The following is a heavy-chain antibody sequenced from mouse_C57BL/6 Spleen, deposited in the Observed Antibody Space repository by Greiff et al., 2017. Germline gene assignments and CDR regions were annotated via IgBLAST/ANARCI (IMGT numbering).Heavy chain of an antibody. V-gene: IGHV14-3*01. CDR2: IDPANGNS. Sequence: VQLQQSVAELVRPGASVKLSCTASGFNIKNTYMHWVKQRPEKGLEWIGRIDPANGNSKYAPKFQGKATITADTSSNTAYLQLSSLKSMDTAIYYCARSHYGSSSYFDFWGTGTPVTVSS. J-gene: IGHJ1*03. CDR3: ARSHYGSSSYFDF. D-gene: IGHD1-1*01. CDR1: GFNIKNTY.